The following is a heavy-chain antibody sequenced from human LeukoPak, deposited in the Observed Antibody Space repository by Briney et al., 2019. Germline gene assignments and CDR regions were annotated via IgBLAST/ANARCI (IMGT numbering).Heavy chain of an antibody. D-gene: IGHD6-13*01. CDR1: GFTFSSYS. Sequence: GGSLRLSCAASGFTFSSYSMNWVRQAPGKGLEWVSSISSSSSYIYYADSVKGRFTISRDNAKKSLYLQMNSLRAEDTAVYYCARGILSSSWYYGYWGQGTLVTVSS. V-gene: IGHV3-21*01. CDR2: ISSSSSYI. J-gene: IGHJ4*02. CDR3: ARGILSSSWYYGY.